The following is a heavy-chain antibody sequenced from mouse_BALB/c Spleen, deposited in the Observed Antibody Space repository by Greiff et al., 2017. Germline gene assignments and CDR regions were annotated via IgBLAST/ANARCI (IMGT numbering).Heavy chain of an antibody. D-gene: IGHD2-5*01. V-gene: IGHV1-7*01. CDR1: GYTFTSYW. J-gene: IGHJ2*01. Sequence: VKLMESGAELAKPGASVKMSCKASGYTFTSYWMHWVKQRPGQGLEWIGYINPSTGYTEYNQKFKDKATLTADKSSSTAYMQLSSLTSEDSAVYYCARSDFYSIDYWGQGTTLTVSS. CDR2: INPSTGYT. CDR3: ARSDFYSIDY.